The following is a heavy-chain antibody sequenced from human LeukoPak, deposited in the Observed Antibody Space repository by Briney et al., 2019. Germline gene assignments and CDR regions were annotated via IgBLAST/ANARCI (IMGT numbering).Heavy chain of an antibody. CDR2: ISGSGGST. D-gene: IGHD5-24*01. CDR3: ATLGGEMAYFDY. Sequence: GWSLRLSCAASGFTFSSYAMSWVRQAPGKGLEWVSAISGSGGSTYYADSVKGRFTISRDNSKNTLYLQMNSLRAEDTAVYYCATLGGEMAYFDYWGQGTLVTVSS. CDR1: GFTFSSYA. V-gene: IGHV3-23*01. J-gene: IGHJ4*02.